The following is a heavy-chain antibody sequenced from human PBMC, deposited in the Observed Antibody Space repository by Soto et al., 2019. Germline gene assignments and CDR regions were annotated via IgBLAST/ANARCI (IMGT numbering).Heavy chain of an antibody. J-gene: IGHJ3*02. Sequence: SETLSLTCAFSGGSISSYYWSWIRQPPGKGLEWIGYIYGSGNTNYNPSLNSRVIISIDTSQNQLSLKLTSVTATDTAVYYCARPHGGPYAFDIWGRGTMVTVSS. CDR2: IYGSGNT. CDR3: ARPHGGPYAFDI. V-gene: IGHV4-59*01. CDR1: GGSISSYY. D-gene: IGHD3-10*01.